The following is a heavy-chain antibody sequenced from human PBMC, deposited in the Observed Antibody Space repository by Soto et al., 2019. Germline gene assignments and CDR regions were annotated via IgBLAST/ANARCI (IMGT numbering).Heavy chain of an antibody. V-gene: IGHV4-31*03. CDR3: ARGDGELMLFDY. CDR2: IYYSGST. D-gene: IGHD3-10*01. J-gene: IGHJ4*02. Sequence: QVQLQESGPGLVKPSQTLSLTCTVTGGSISSGGYYWSWIRQHPGKGLEWIGYIYYSGSTYYNPSLKSRVTISVDTSKNQFSLKLSSVTAADTAVYYCARGDGELMLFDYWGQGTLVTVSS. CDR1: GGSISSGGYY.